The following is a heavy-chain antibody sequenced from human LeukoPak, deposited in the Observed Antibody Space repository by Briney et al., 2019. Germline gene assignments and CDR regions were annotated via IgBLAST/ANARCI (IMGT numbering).Heavy chain of an antibody. J-gene: IGHJ4*02. V-gene: IGHV1-69*13. Sequence: SVKVSCKASGGTFSSYAISWVRQAPGQGLEWMGGIIPIFGTANYAQKFQGRVTITADESTSTAYMELSSLRSEDTAVYYCARVGGEPYYFDYWGQETLVTVSS. D-gene: IGHD1-26*01. CDR1: GGTFSSYA. CDR3: ARVGGEPYYFDY. CDR2: IIPIFGTA.